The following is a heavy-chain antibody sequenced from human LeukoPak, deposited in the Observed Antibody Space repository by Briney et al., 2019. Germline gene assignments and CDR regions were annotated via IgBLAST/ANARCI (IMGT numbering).Heavy chain of an antibody. J-gene: IGHJ5*02. V-gene: IGHV1-69*04. CDR1: GDTFSSYA. CDR2: ITPFLGIA. CDR3: ARVTSSWFDP. Sequence: SVKVSCKASGDTFSSYAINWVRQAPGQGPEWMGRITPFLGIANYPQKFQGRVTITTDESTSTAYMELSSLRSEDTAVYYCARVTSSWFDPWGQGTLVTVSS. D-gene: IGHD2-2*01.